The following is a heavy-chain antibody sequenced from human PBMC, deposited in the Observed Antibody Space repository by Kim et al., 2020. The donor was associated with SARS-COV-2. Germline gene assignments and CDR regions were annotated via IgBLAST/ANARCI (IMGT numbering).Heavy chain of an antibody. CDR3: ARGFGSYGSFDY. D-gene: IGHD1-26*01. J-gene: IGHJ4*02. V-gene: IGHV4-31*02. Sequence: YNPSLKSRFSISEDTSKNKFSLKLSYVTAADTAVYYCARGFGSYGSFDYWGQGALVTVSS.